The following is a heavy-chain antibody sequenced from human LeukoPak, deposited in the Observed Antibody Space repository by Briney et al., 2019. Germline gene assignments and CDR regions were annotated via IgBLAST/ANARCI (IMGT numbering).Heavy chain of an antibody. Sequence: ASVKVSCKASGYTFTGYYMHWVRQAPGQGLEWMGRINPNSGGTNYAQKFQGRVTMTRDTSISTAYMELSRLRSDDTAVYYCAIALWGLAARFPFDYWGQGTLVPVSS. D-gene: IGHD6-6*01. CDR1: GYTFTGYY. CDR3: AIALWGLAARFPFDY. CDR2: INPNSGGT. V-gene: IGHV1-2*06. J-gene: IGHJ4*02.